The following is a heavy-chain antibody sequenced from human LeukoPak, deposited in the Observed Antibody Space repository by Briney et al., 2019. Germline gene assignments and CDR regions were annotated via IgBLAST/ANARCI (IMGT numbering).Heavy chain of an antibody. Sequence: GGSLRLSCAASGFTFGGYGMHWVRQAPGKGLEWVAFIHYDGSKNYYAGSVKGRFTISRDNSKNTLYLQMNSLIPEDTAVYYCARQYISGQWYFDYWGQGTLVTVSS. D-gene: IGHD5-18*01. V-gene: IGHV3-30*02. J-gene: IGHJ4*02. CDR1: GFTFGGYG. CDR3: ARQYISGQWYFDY. CDR2: IHYDGSKN.